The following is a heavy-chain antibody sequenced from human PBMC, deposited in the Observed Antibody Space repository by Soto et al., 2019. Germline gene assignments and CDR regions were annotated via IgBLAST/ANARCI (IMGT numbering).Heavy chain of an antibody. D-gene: IGHD3-10*01. Sequence: QVQLVESGGGVVQPGGYLSRSFAASGFTFSSAAMRWVPQAPGKGLEWVALILSDSRKKYYADSVKGRLTISRDNSNNTWYLQMNSMGPEDTAVYYCAKDPYGSGVNYLEYWGQGTLVTVSS. V-gene: IGHV3-30*02. CDR1: GFTFSSAA. CDR2: ILSDSRKK. CDR3: AKDPYGSGVNYLEY. J-gene: IGHJ4*02.